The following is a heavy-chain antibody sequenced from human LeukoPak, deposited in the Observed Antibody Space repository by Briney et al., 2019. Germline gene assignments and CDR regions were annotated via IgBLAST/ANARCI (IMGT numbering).Heavy chain of an antibody. CDR1: GYSFTSYW. Sequence: GESLKISCKGSGYSFTSYWIGWVRQMPGKGLGWMAIIYPGDSDTRYNPSFQGQVTISADKSINTAYLQWSSLKASDTAMYYCARQERSSSGYRGSNDYWGQGTLVTVSS. CDR2: IYPGDSDT. D-gene: IGHD3-22*01. CDR3: ARQERSSSGYRGSNDY. V-gene: IGHV5-51*01. J-gene: IGHJ4*02.